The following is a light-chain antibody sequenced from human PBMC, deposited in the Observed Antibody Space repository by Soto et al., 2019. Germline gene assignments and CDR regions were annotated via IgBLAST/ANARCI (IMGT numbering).Light chain of an antibody. CDR1: QSVGSNY. Sequence: IVLTQSPGTQSLSPGERATLSGRDSQSVGSNYLAWYQQKPGQAPRLLIYGASSRATGIPDRFSGSGSGTDFTLTIRRLEPEDFAVYYCQHYGTSAYTFGQGTTLEIK. J-gene: IGKJ2*01. CDR2: GAS. CDR3: QHYGTSAYT. V-gene: IGKV3-20*01.